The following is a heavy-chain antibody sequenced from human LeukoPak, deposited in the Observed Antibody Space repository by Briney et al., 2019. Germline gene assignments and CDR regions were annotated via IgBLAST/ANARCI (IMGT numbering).Heavy chain of an antibody. CDR1: GGSISSSSYY. CDR2: IYYSGST. J-gene: IGHJ4*02. D-gene: IGHD5-18*01. V-gene: IGHV4-39*07. CDR3: AGDGYSYGFFDY. Sequence: SETLSLTCTVSGGSISSSSYYWGWIRQPPGKGLEWIGSIYYSGSTYYNPSLKSRVTISVDTSKNQFSLKLSSVTAADTAVHYCAGDGYSYGFFDYWGQGTLVTVSS.